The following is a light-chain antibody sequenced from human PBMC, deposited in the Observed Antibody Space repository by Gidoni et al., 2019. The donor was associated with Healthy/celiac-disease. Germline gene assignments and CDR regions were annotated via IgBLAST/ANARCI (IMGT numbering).Light chain of an antibody. CDR3: QQYSSSPPDT. CDR2: GAS. V-gene: IGKV3-20*01. J-gene: IGKJ4*01. CDR1: QSVSSSY. Sequence: ELVLTQSPGTLSLSPGERATLSCRASQSVSSSYLAWYQQKTGQAPRLLIDGASSRATGIPDRFSGSGSGTDFTLTISRLEPEDFAVYYCQQYSSSPPDTFXGXTKVEIK.